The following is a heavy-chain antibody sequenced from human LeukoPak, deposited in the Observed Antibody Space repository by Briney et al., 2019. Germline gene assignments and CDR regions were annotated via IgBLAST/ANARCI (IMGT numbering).Heavy chain of an antibody. V-gene: IGHV3-30*18. J-gene: IGHJ4*02. CDR3: ANLRYQTAAGTSAGFDY. D-gene: IGHD6-25*01. CDR1: GSTFSGYG. Sequence: PGGSLRLSCTASGSTFSGYGIHWVRQAPGKGLEWVAVISFDGRSTYYADSVKGRFTISRDNSKNTVSLQMNRLRGGDTGVYYCANLRYQTAAGTSAGFDYWGQGTRVTVSS. CDR2: ISFDGRST.